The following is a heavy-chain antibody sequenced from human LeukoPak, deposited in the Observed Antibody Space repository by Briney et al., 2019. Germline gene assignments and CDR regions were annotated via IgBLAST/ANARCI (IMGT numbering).Heavy chain of an antibody. Sequence: GGSLSLSCAASGFTFSSFSMNWVRQAPGKGLEWLSYISGNNDNIHQADSVKGRFAISRDNAKNSLYLQMNSLRAEDTAVYYCARDLSWSFDYWGQGTLVTVSS. J-gene: IGHJ4*02. CDR3: ARDLSWSFDY. CDR2: ISGNNDNI. V-gene: IGHV3-48*01. CDR1: GFTFSSFS. D-gene: IGHD3-3*01.